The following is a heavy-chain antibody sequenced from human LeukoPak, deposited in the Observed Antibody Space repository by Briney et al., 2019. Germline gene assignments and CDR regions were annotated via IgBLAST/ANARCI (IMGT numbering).Heavy chain of an antibody. CDR1: GNTFTGYW. CDR2: IYPGDSDT. V-gene: IGHV5-51*01. CDR3: ARQTRDGSGSRGYSFDF. D-gene: IGHD3-10*01. Sequence: RGESLKISCKGSGNTFTGYWIAWVRQMPGKGLEWMGIIYPGDSDTRYSPSFVGQVAISADKSSSTAYLHWSSLQASDTAMYYCARQTRDGSGSRGYSFDFWGQGTLVTVSS. J-gene: IGHJ4*02.